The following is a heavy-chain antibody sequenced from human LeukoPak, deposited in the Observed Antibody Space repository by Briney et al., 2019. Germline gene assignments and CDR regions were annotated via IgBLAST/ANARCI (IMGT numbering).Heavy chain of an antibody. CDR1: GYSLIELP. Sequence: ASVKVSCKVSGYSLIELPMHRVRQAPGKGLEWMGGFDAEEGETIYAQKFQGRVTMTEDTSTDTAYMELSSLSSEDTAVYYCTTDRLRYMVRGVLRSLEGFDPWGQGTLVTVSS. CDR2: FDAEEGET. D-gene: IGHD3-10*01. CDR3: TTDRLRYMVRGVLRSLEGFDP. J-gene: IGHJ5*02. V-gene: IGHV1-24*01.